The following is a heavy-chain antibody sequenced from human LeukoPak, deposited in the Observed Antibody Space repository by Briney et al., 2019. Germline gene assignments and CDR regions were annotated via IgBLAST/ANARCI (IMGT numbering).Heavy chain of an antibody. CDR3: ARSGLRAAFDY. J-gene: IGHJ4*02. CDR2: ISTSGNTI. CDR1: GFIFSSYE. D-gene: IGHD6-25*01. V-gene: IGHV3-48*03. Sequence: GGSLRLSCAASGFIFSSYEMNWVRQAPGKGLEWVSYISTSGNTIYYADSVKGRFTISRDNAKNSLYLQMNSLRAEDTAVYYCARSGLRAAFDYWGQGTLVTVSS.